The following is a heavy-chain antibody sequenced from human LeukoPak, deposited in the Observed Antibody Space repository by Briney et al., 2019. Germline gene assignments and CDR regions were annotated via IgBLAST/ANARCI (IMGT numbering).Heavy chain of an antibody. CDR2: IYSSGTT. D-gene: IGHD1-7*01. J-gene: IGHJ5*02. CDR3: ARWNSNWFDP. V-gene: IGHV4-4*07. Sequence: SETLSLTCTASGGSISNYYWSWIRQPAGKGLEWIGRIYSSGTTIYNPSLKSRVTMSVDTSKNQFSLKLSSVTAADTALYYCARWNSNWFDPWGQGTLVTVSS. CDR1: GGSISNYY.